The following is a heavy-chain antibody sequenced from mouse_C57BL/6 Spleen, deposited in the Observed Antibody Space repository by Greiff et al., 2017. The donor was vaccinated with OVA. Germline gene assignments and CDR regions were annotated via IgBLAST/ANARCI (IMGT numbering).Heavy chain of an antibody. J-gene: IGHJ2*01. CDR2: IYPGDGDT. V-gene: IGHV1-82*01. Sequence: QVQLQQSGPELVKPGASVKISCKASGYAFSSSWMNWVKQRPGKGLEWIGRIYPGDGDTNYNGKFKGKATLTADKSSSTAYMQLSSLTSEDSAVYYCARLTLYYFDYWGKGTTLTVSS. D-gene: IGHD4-1*01. CDR3: ARLTLYYFDY. CDR1: GYAFSSSW.